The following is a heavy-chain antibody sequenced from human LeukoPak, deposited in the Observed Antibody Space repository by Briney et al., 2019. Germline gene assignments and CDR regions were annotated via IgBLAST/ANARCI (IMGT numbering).Heavy chain of an antibody. CDR1: GYTFTSYY. D-gene: IGHD1-26*01. CDR3: ARSRGGYPNDAFDI. J-gene: IGHJ3*02. Sequence: ASVKVSCKASGYTFTSYYMHWVRQAPGQGLEWMGIINPSGGSTSYAQKFQGRVTMTRDTSISTAYMELSRLRSDDTAVYYCARSRGGYPNDAFDIWGQGTMVTVSS. V-gene: IGHV1-46*01. CDR2: INPSGGST.